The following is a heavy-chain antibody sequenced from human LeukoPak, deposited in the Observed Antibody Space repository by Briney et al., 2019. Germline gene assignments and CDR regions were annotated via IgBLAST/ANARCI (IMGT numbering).Heavy chain of an antibody. CDR3: ARQTGTTAKEVNWFDP. V-gene: IGHV1-2*02. J-gene: IGHJ5*02. CDR2: INPSTGGT. CDR1: GYAFTGYY. Sequence: ASVKVSCKASGYAFTGYYMHWVRQAPGQGLEWMGWINPSTGGTKYAQKFQGRVTMTRDTSISTAYMELSSLTSDDTALHSCARQTGTTAKEVNWFDPWGQGTLVTVSS. D-gene: IGHD1-1*01.